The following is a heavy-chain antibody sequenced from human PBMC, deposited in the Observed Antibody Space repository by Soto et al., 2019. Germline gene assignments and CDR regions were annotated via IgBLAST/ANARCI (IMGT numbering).Heavy chain of an antibody. J-gene: IGHJ4*02. CDR2: IYWDDDK. V-gene: IGHV2-5*02. CDR1: VA. Sequence: VALGWIRQPPGKALEWLALIYWDDDKRYSPSLRNSLTITKDTAKNLVVLTITNVDPQDTPTFFCAHSAPRATGAFDYWGQGILVTVCS. CDR3: AHSAPRATGAFDY.